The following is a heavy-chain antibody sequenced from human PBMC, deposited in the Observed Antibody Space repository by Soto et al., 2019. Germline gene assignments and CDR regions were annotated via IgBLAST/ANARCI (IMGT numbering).Heavy chain of an antibody. D-gene: IGHD6-13*01. CDR3: ARDAFHGIASACIRGNWFHP. J-gene: IGHJ5*02. Sequence: QVQLVQSGAEVKKPGASVKVSCKASGYTFTSYGISWVRQAPGQGLEWMGWISAYNGNTNYAQKLQGRVTMTTDTSTSTAYRELRSVRSDETAVYYCARDAFHGIASACIRGNWFHPWCQGTLVTVST. CDR2: ISAYNGNT. CDR1: GYTFTSYG. V-gene: IGHV1-18*01.